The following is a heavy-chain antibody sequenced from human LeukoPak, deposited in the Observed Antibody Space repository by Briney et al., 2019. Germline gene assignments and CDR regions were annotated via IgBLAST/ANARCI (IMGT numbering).Heavy chain of an antibody. CDR3: ARRDGYCSSTSCYADYYYGMDV. V-gene: IGHV5-51*01. Sequence: GESLEISCKGSGYSFTSYWIGWVRQMPGKGLEWMGIIYPGDSDTTYSPSFQGQVTISADKSISTAYLQWSSLKASDTAMYYCARRDGYCSSTSCYADYYYGMDVWGQGTTVTVSS. CDR2: IYPGDSDT. CDR1: GYSFTSYW. J-gene: IGHJ6*02. D-gene: IGHD2-2*01.